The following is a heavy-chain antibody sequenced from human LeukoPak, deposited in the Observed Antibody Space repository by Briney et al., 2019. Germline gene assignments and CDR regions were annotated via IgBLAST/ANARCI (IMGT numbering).Heavy chain of an antibody. D-gene: IGHD3-22*01. CDR1: GFTFSSHA. Sequence: GGSLRLSCAASGFTFSSHAMSWVRQAPGKGLEWVSIISGSGGVTYYADSVKGRFTISRDNSKNTLYLQMNSLRAEDTAVYYCAKDGYYYDSSAYYVIYYFDSWGQGTLVTVSS. CDR3: AKDGYYYDSSAYYVIYYFDS. J-gene: IGHJ4*02. CDR2: ISGSGGVT. V-gene: IGHV3-23*01.